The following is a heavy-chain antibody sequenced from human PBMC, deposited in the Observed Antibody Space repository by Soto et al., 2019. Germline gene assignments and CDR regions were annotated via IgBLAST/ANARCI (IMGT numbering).Heavy chain of an antibody. V-gene: IGHV4-31*01. J-gene: IGHJ4*02. D-gene: IGHD3-22*01. Sequence: QVQLQESGPGLVKPSQTLSLTCTVSGGSISSGGYYWSWIRQHPGKGLEWIGYLYYSGSTYYNPSRKSLVTISVDTSKNQFSLKLSSVTAADTAVYYCAAERYYEISGYYRWSLEYWGQGTLVTVS. CDR1: GGSISSGGYY. CDR2: LYYSGST. CDR3: AAERYYEISGYYRWSLEY.